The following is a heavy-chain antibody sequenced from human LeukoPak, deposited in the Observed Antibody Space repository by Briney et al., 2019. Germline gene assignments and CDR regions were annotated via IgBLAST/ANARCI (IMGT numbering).Heavy chain of an antibody. CDR3: VRVTSEGYFVY. CDR2: IYSGGNT. J-gene: IGHJ4*02. CDR1: GFTVSSNH. Sequence: GGSLRLSCAASGFTVSSNHMSWVRQAPGKGLEWVSVIYSGGNTYYADSVKGRFAISRDTSKNTLYLQMNSLRAEDTAVYYCVRVTSEGYFVYWGQGTLVTVSS. V-gene: IGHV3-66*01.